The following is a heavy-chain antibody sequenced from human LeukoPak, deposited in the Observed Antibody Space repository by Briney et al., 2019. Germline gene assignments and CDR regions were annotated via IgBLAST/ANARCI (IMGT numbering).Heavy chain of an antibody. V-gene: IGHV3-23*01. J-gene: IGHJ4*02. Sequence: GGSLRLSCAASGFTFSSYGMSWVRQAPGKGLEWVSAISGSGGRTYYADSVKGQFTISRDNSKNTLYLQMNSLRAEDTAVYYCARTRTPYYYGSGSSSEGFWYWGQGTLVTVSS. D-gene: IGHD3-10*01. CDR2: ISGSGGRT. CDR3: ARTRTPYYYGSGSSSEGFWY. CDR1: GFTFSSYG.